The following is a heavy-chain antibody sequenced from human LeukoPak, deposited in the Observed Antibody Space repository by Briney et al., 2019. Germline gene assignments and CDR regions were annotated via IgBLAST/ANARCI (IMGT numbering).Heavy chain of an antibody. Sequence: GGSLRLSCAASGFTVSSNYICWVRQAPGKGLEWVSVIYSGGSTYYADSVKGRFTISRDFSKNTLYLQMNSLRAEDTAVYYCARGQVTTVAPDAFDIWGQGTMVTVSS. CDR3: ARGQVTTVAPDAFDI. D-gene: IGHD4-23*01. CDR1: GFTVSSNY. CDR2: IYSGGST. V-gene: IGHV3-53*01. J-gene: IGHJ3*02.